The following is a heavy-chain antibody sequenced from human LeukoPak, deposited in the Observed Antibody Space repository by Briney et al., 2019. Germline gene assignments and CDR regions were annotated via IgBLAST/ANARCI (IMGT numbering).Heavy chain of an antibody. CDR3: ASFYERRDYYGMDV. D-gene: IGHD5/OR15-5a*01. CDR1: GYTFTSYA. V-gene: IGHV1-3*01. CDR2: INAGNGNT. J-gene: IGHJ6*02. Sequence: ASVTVSCTASGYTFTSYAMHWVRQAPGQRLEWMGWINAGNGNTKYSQKFQGRVTITRDTPASTAYMELSSLRSEDTAVYYCASFYERRDYYGMDVWGQGTTVTVSS.